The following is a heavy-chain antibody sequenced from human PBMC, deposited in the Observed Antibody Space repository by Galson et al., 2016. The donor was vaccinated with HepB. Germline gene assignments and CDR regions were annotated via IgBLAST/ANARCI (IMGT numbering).Heavy chain of an antibody. D-gene: IGHD2-8*01. Sequence: SLRLSCAASGFTFSGSAIHWVRQASGKGLEWVGRIRTKANSYATTYAASVKGRFTIYRDDSRNTAYLQMNSLKTEDTDVYYCTRLGGGYCSNGVCYTDYYYSCGLDVWGQGTTVTVSS. CDR1: GFTFSGSA. CDR2: IRTKANSYAT. V-gene: IGHV3-73*01. CDR3: TRLGGGYCSNGVCYTDYYYSCGLDV. J-gene: IGHJ6*02.